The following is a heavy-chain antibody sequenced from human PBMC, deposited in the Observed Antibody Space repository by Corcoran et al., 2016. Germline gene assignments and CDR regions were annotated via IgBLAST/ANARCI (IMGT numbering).Heavy chain of an antibody. D-gene: IGHD2-2*01. CDR3: ARDRADIVVVPAAPGY. CDR1: GYTFTGYY. V-gene: IGHV1-2*02. Sequence: QVQLVQSGAEVKKPGASVKVSCKASGYTFTGYYMHWVRQAPGQGLEWMGWINPNSGGTNYAQKFQGRVTMTRDTSISTAYMELSRLRSDDTAVYYCARDRADIVVVPAAPGYWGQGTLVTVSS. CDR2: INPNSGGT. J-gene: IGHJ4*02.